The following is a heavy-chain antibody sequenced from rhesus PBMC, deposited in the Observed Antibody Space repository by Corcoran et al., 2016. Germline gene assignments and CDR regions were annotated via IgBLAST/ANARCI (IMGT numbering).Heavy chain of an antibody. Sequence: QVQLQESGPGLVKPSETLSLTCAVSGGSISSSNRWSWIRQPPGKGLEWIGYISGSSGSTYYSPSLKSRVTISKGTSKIQFSLKLSSVAAADTAVYYCARDRGWSDYYAYIDYWGQGVLVTVSS. V-gene: IGHV4S19*01. CDR2: ISGSSGST. J-gene: IGHJ4*01. CDR3: ARDRGWSDYYAYIDY. D-gene: IGHD3-22*01. CDR1: GGSISSSNR.